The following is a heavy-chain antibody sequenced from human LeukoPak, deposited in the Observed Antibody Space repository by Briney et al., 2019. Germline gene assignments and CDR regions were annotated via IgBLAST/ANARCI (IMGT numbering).Heavy chain of an antibody. D-gene: IGHD2-2*01. CDR2: IYWNDDK. J-gene: IGHJ4*02. V-gene: IGHV2-5*01. CDR3: AHSKGYCSSTSCPGDFDY. CDR1: GFSLSTSGVG. Sequence: GPTLVKPTQTLTLTCTFSGFSLSTSGVGVGWIRQPPGKALEWLALIYWNDDKRYSPSLKSRLTITKDTSKNQVVLTMTNMDPVDTATYYCAHSKGYCSSTSCPGDFDYWGQGTLVTVSS.